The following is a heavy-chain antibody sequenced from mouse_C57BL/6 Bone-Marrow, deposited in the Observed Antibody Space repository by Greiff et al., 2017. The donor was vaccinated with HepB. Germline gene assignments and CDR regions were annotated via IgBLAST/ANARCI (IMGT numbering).Heavy chain of an antibody. J-gene: IGHJ1*03. CDR2: INYDGSST. CDR1: GFTFSDYY. CDR3: AREGYYYGSSHWYFDV. Sequence: EVHLVESEGGLVQPGSSMKLSCTASGFTFSDYYMAWVRQVPEKGLEWVANINYDGSSTYYLDSLKSRFIISRDNAKNILYLQMSSLKSEDTATYYCAREGYYYGSSHWYFDVWGTGTTVTVSS. V-gene: IGHV5-16*01. D-gene: IGHD1-1*01.